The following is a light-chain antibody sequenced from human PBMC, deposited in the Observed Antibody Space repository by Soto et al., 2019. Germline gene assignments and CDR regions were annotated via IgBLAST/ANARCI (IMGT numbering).Light chain of an antibody. J-gene: IGKJ1*01. CDR2: GAS. V-gene: IGKV1-27*01. CDR3: QKYDSAPLT. CDR1: QGISNN. Sequence: DIQMTQSPSSLSASVGDRVTITCRASQGISNNLAWYQQKPGKVPKLLIYGASTLQSGVPSRFSGSRSGTDFTLTISSLRPEDVATYYCQKYDSAPLTFGQGTKVEFK.